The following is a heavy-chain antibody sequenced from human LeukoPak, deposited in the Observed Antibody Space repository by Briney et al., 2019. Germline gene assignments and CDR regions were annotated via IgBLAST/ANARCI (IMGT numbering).Heavy chain of an antibody. D-gene: IGHD2-2*03. CDR3: AREWMMTPHFVY. CDR2: IIPILGIA. J-gene: IGHJ4*02. V-gene: IGHV1-69*04. CDR1: GGTFSSYA. Sequence: SVKVSCKASGGTFSSYAISSVRQAPGQGIEWMGRIIPILGIANYAQKFQGRVTITADKSTSTAYMELSSLRSEDTAVYYCAREWMMTPHFVYWGQRTLVTVSS.